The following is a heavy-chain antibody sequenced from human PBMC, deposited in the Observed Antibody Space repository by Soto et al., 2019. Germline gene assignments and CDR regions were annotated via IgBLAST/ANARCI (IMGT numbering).Heavy chain of an antibody. J-gene: IGHJ4*02. CDR2: INAGSGNT. CDR3: AKWGNYVPFDY. CDR1: GYTSTNYG. Sequence: ASVKVSCKASGYTSTNYGMHWVRQAPGQRLEWMGWINAGSGNTKYSQKFQGRITITRDTSASTVYMELNSLRAEDTAVYYCAKWGNYVPFDYWGQGTLVTVSS. V-gene: IGHV1-3*01. D-gene: IGHD4-4*01.